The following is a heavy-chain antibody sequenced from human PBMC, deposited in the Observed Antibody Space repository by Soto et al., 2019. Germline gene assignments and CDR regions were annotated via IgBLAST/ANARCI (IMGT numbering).Heavy chain of an antibody. D-gene: IGHD3-10*01. CDR3: ATERLGRGIAY. CDR1: GFTFSNYA. CDR2: VNNGDGVT. Sequence: EVLLLDSGGGLVQPGGSLRLSCAASGFTFSNYAMTWVRQAPGKGPEWISTVNNGDGVTYYADSVKGRFTISRDNSKNTLYLQVSSLRAEDTAVYYFATERLGRGIAYWGKGIMVTVYS. J-gene: IGHJ4*02. V-gene: IGHV3-23*01.